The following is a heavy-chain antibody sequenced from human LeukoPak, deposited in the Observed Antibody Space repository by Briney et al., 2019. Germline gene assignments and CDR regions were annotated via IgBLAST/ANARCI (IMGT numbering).Heavy chain of an antibody. V-gene: IGHV3-30-3*01. Sequence: GGSLRLSCAASGFTFSSYDMHWVRQAPGKGLEWVAVISYDGSNKYYPDSVKGRFTISRDNSKNTLYLQMNSLRAEDTAVYYCARDPSQTGTLPSDIWGQGTMVTVSS. CDR3: ARDPSQTGTLPSDI. CDR2: ISYDGSNK. J-gene: IGHJ3*02. D-gene: IGHD1-1*01. CDR1: GFTFSSYD.